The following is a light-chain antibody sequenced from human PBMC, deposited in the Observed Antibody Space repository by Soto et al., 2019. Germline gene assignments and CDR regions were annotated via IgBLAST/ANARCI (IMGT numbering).Light chain of an antibody. CDR3: QQSYNAPRT. Sequence: DIQMTQSPYSLSASVGDRVTITCRASQSISNYLNWYQQKPGKAPRLLIHAASSLQSGVPSRFSGSGSGTDFTLTISSLQPEDFAIYDCQQSYNAPRTFGPGTKVEIK. CDR2: AAS. CDR1: QSISNY. J-gene: IGKJ1*01. V-gene: IGKV1-39*01.